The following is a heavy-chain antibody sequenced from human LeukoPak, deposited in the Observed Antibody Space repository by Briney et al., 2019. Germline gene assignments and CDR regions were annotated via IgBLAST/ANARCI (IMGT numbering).Heavy chain of an antibody. V-gene: IGHV3-30-3*01. CDR1: GFTFSSYA. Sequence: PGRSLRLSCAASGFTFSSYAMHWVRQAPGKGLEWVAVISYDGSNKYYADSVKGRFTISRDNSKNTLYLQMNSLRAEDTAVYYCARDVSSDYSNYDGLYYYGMDVWGQGTTVTVSS. D-gene: IGHD4-11*01. CDR2: ISYDGSNK. J-gene: IGHJ6*02. CDR3: ARDVSSDYSNYDGLYYYGMDV.